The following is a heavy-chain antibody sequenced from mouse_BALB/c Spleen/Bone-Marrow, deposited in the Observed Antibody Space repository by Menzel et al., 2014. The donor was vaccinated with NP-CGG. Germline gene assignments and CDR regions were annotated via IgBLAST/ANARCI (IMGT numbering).Heavy chain of an antibody. Sequence: EVQGVESGAELVKPGASVKLSCTAFGFNIKDTYMHWVKQRPEQGLEWIGRIDPANGNTKYDPKFQGKATITAETTSNTAYLHLSSMTSEDTAVYCCAIYCRYGCYAMDYWGQGTSGTISS. D-gene: IGHD2-14*01. J-gene: IGHJ4*01. CDR1: GFNIKDTY. CDR3: AIYCRYGCYAMDY. CDR2: IDPANGNT. V-gene: IGHV14-3*02.